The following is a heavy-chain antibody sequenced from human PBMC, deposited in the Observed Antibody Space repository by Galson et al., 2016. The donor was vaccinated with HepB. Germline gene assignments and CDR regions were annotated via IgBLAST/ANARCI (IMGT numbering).Heavy chain of an antibody. CDR1: GFTFSSYG. J-gene: IGHJ4*02. V-gene: IGHV3-33*01. CDR3: ARERGIAAAATLDY. Sequence: SLRLSCAASGFTFSSYGMHWVRQAPGKGLDWMAVIWYDGSNKYHADSVKGRFTISRDNSKNTLYLQMNSLRAEDTAVYYCARERGIAAAATLDYWGQGTLVTVSS. CDR2: IWYDGSNK. D-gene: IGHD6-13*01.